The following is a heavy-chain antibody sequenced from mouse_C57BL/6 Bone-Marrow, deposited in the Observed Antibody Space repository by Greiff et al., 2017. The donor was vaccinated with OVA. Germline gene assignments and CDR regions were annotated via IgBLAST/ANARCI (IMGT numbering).Heavy chain of an antibody. D-gene: IGHD1-1*01. Sequence: VQLQESGAELVKPGASVKISCKASGYAFSSYWMNWVKQRPGKGLEWIGQIYPGDGDTNYNGKFKGKATLTADKSSSTAYMQLSSLTSEDSAVYFCARGGGYGSPFAYWGQGTLVTVSA. CDR2: IYPGDGDT. J-gene: IGHJ3*01. CDR1: GYAFSSYW. V-gene: IGHV1-80*01. CDR3: ARGGGYGSPFAY.